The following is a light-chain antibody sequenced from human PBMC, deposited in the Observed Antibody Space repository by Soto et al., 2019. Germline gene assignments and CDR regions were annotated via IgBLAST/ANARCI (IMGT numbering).Light chain of an antibody. V-gene: IGLV4-69*01. CDR1: SGHSSYA. CDR2: LNSDGSH. J-gene: IGLJ3*02. Sequence: QSVLTQSPSASASLGASVKLTCTLSSGHSSYAIAWHQQQPEKGPRYLMKLNSDGSHSEGDGVPVRFSGSSSGAERYLTISSLESEDEADYYCQTWGTGVWVFGGGTKVTVL. CDR3: QTWGTGVWV.